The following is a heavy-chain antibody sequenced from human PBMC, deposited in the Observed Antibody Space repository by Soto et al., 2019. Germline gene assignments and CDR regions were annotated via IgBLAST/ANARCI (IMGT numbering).Heavy chain of an antibody. Sequence: GGSLRLSCAASGFTSSSYGMHWVRQAPGKGLEWVAVISYDGSNKYYADSVKGRFTISRDNSKNTLYLQMNSLRAEDTAVYYCAKAPRDDFWSGYYTWVQYYYYYGMDVWGQGTTVTVSS. V-gene: IGHV3-30*18. CDR1: GFTSSSYG. J-gene: IGHJ6*02. CDR3: AKAPRDDFWSGYYTWVQYYYYYGMDV. D-gene: IGHD3-3*01. CDR2: ISYDGSNK.